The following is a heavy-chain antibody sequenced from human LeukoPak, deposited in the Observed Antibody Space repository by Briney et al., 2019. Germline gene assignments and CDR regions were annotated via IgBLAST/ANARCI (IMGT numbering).Heavy chain of an antibody. V-gene: IGHV3-30*18. D-gene: IGHD3-3*01. CDR3: AKASLRFLEWLPPDAFDI. CDR1: GFTFSSYG. J-gene: IGHJ3*02. CDR2: ISYDGSNK. Sequence: GRSLRLSCAASGFTFSSYGMHWVRRAPGKGLEWVAVISYDGSNKYYADSVKGRFTISRDNSKNTLYLQMNSLRAEDTAVYYCAKASLRFLEWLPPDAFDIWGQGTMVTVSS.